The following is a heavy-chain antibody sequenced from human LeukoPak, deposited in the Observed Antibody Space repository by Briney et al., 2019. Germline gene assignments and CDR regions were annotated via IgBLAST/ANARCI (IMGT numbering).Heavy chain of an antibody. V-gene: IGHV3-23*01. Sequence: PGGSLRLSCAASEFSFSTYAMSWVRQAPGKGLEWVAGIRDNGESTFYRDSVKGRFTISRDNSKNTLYLQMNSLRAEDTAVYYCAKVLLNSNYDYWGQGTLVTVSS. D-gene: IGHD4-11*01. J-gene: IGHJ4*02. CDR2: IRDNGEST. CDR1: EFSFSTYA. CDR3: AKVLLNSNYDY.